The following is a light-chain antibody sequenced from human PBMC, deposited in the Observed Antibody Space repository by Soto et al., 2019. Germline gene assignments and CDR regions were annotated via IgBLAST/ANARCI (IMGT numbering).Light chain of an antibody. CDR1: SSDVGGYNY. J-gene: IGLJ2*01. Sequence: QSALTQPPSASGSPGQSVTISCTGTSSDVGGYNYVSWYQQHPGKAPKLMIYEVSKRPSGVPDRFSGSKSGNTASLTVSGLQAEDEAYYYCSSYAGSNKVVFGGWTKLTVL. CDR3: SSYAGSNKVV. CDR2: EVS. V-gene: IGLV2-8*01.